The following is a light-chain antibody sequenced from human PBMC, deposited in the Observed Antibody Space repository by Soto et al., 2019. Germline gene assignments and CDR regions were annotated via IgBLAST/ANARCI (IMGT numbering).Light chain of an antibody. CDR1: SSNIGGNY. CDR3: AAWDDSLSAV. J-gene: IGLJ7*01. V-gene: IGLV1-47*01. CDR2: RNN. Sequence: QSVLTQPPSASGTPGQRVTISCSGSSSNIGGNYVFWYQQFPGTAPKLLIYRNNQRPSGVPERFSGSKSGTSASLAISGLRSEDEADYYCAAWDDSLSAVFGGGTKLTVL.